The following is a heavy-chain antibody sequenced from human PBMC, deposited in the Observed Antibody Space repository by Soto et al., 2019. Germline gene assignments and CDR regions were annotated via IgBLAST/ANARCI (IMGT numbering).Heavy chain of an antibody. CDR2: IYWDDDK. J-gene: IGHJ6*02. D-gene: IGHD2-2*01. V-gene: IGHV2-5*02. CDR1: GFSLSTSDVG. Sequence: QITLKESGPTLVKPTQTLTLTCTFSGFSLSTSDVGVGWIRQPPGKAMEWLALIYWDDDKRYSPSLKSRLTITKDTSNNQVVLTRTNMDPVDTTTYYWARVIVFVPAARRWYYYYYCMDVWGQGTTVTVSS. CDR3: ARVIVFVPAARRWYYYYYCMDV.